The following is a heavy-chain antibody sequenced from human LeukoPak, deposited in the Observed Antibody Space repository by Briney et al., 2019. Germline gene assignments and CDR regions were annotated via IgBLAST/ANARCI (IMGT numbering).Heavy chain of an antibody. CDR2: IIPILGTS. CDR1: GGIFSNYA. D-gene: IGHD3-22*01. CDR3: ARGASYYYDSSGPFDY. Sequence: SVKVSCKASGGIFSNYAITWVRQAPGQGLEWMGEIIPILGTSKYAQKFQGRVTITTDESTSTAYMELSSLRSEDTAVYYCARGASYYYDSSGPFDYWGQGTLVTVSS. J-gene: IGHJ4*02. V-gene: IGHV1-69*05.